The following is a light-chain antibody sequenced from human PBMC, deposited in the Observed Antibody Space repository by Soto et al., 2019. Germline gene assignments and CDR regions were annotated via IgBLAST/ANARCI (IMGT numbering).Light chain of an antibody. J-gene: IGKJ1*01. Sequence: EIVLTQSPGTLSLSPGERATLSCSASQSDAGGSLAWYQHIPGQAPRLLIYGASRRATGSPDRFSGSGSGTDFTLTISTLELADFAVYYCRVYDNTPGTFGQGTKVEIK. CDR2: GAS. CDR3: RVYDNTPGT. V-gene: IGKV3-20*01. CDR1: QSDAGGS.